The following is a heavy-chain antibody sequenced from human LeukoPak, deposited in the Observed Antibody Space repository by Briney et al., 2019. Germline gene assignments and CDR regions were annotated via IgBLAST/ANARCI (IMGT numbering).Heavy chain of an antibody. J-gene: IGHJ4*02. CDR2: IYPGDSDT. D-gene: IGHD6-19*01. Sequence: GESLKISCKGSGYSFTSYWIGWVRQMPVKGLEWMGIIYPGDSDTRYSPSFQGQVTISADKSISTAYLQWSSLKASDTAMYYCALRAVAGTYYFDYWGQGTLVTVSS. CDR1: GYSFTSYW. CDR3: ALRAVAGTYYFDY. V-gene: IGHV5-51*01.